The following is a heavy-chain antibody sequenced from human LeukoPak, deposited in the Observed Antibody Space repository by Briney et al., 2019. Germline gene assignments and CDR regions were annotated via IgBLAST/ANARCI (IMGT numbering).Heavy chain of an antibody. CDR2: ISSSGSYI. CDR3: ARDYYGDYYFDY. Sequence: PGGSLRLSCEASGFTFTTYSMSWVRQAPGKGLEWVSSISSSGSYIYFADSVKGRFTISRDNAKNSLYLQMNSLRAGDTAVYYCARDYYGDYYFDYWGQGTLVTVSS. J-gene: IGHJ4*02. V-gene: IGHV3-21*01. D-gene: IGHD4-17*01. CDR1: GFTFTTYS.